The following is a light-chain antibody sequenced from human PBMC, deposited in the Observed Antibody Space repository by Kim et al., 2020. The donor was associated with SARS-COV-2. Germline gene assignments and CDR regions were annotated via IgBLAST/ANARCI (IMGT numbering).Light chain of an antibody. CDR1: TGAVTSGHY. CDR3: LLSYSGARARV. J-gene: IGLJ3*02. Sequence: QAVVTQEPPLTVSPGGTVTLTCGSSTGAVTSGHYPYWFQQKPGQAPRTLIYDTSNKHSWTPARFSGSLLGGKAALTLSGAQPEDEAEYYCLLSYSGARARVFGGGTQLTVL. V-gene: IGLV7-46*01. CDR2: DTS.